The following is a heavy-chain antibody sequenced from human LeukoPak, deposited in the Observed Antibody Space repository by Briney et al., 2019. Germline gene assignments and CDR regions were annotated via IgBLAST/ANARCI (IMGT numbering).Heavy chain of an antibody. CDR1: GFAFSSYW. Sequence: GGSLRLSCAASGFAFSSYWMHWVRQAPGKGLVWVSRINTDGSSTNYADSVKGRFTISRDNAKNTLYLQMNSLRAEDTAVYYCVAVTDGYWGQGTLVTVSS. CDR2: INTDGSST. D-gene: IGHD6-19*01. J-gene: IGHJ4*02. CDR3: VAVTDGY. V-gene: IGHV3-74*01.